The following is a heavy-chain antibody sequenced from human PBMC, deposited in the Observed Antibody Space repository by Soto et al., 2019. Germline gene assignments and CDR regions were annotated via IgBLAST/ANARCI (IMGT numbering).Heavy chain of an antibody. J-gene: IGHJ6*02. Sequence: QVQLAQSGAEVKKPGSSVKVSCKASGGTFSSYAISWVRQAPGQGLEWMGGIIPIFGTANYAQKFQGRVTITADESTSTAYMELSRLRSEDTAVYYCARDPCTNGVCYYYYYGMDVWGQGTTVTVSS. CDR1: GGTFSSYA. D-gene: IGHD2-8*01. V-gene: IGHV1-69*12. CDR2: IIPIFGTA. CDR3: ARDPCTNGVCYYYYYGMDV.